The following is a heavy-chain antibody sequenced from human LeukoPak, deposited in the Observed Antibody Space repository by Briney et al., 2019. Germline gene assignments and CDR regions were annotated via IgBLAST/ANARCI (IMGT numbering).Heavy chain of an antibody. CDR2: INPNSGDT. J-gene: IGHJ4*02. CDR3: ARDLLGEYSWGF. D-gene: IGHD1-1*01. Sequence: ASVKVSFKSSGYTFTVYYMHWVRQAPGQGLEWMGWINPNSGDTDYAQKFQGRVTMTSDTSISTAYMELSRLRSDDTAVFYCARDLLGEYSWGFWGQGTLVTVSS. CDR1: GYTFTVYY. V-gene: IGHV1-2*02.